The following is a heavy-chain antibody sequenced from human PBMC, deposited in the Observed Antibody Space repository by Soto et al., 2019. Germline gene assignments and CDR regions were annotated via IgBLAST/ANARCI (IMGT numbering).Heavy chain of an antibody. D-gene: IGHD2-2*01. CDR2: ISGSGGST. V-gene: IGHV3-23*01. CDR1: GFTFSSYA. Sequence: GGSLRLSCAASGFTFSSYAMSWVRQAPGKGLEWVSAISGSGGSTYYADSVKGRFTISRDNSKNTLYLQMNSLRAEDTAVYYCARVVPAAISPDYYYYYGMDVWGQGTTVTVSS. J-gene: IGHJ6*02. CDR3: ARVVPAAISPDYYYYYGMDV.